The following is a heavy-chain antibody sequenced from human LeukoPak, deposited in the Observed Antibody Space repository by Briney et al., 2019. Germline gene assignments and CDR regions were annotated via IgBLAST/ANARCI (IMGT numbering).Heavy chain of an antibody. CDR2: VSADNGNT. J-gene: IGHJ4*02. D-gene: IGHD6-19*01. CDR3: ARDNGIAVAADY. Sequence: ASVKLSCNAYVYTVTRSGHSWGRHAPGPGHGREGCVSADNGNTNYAQKLQDRLTTTTDTSTSTAYMQLRSLRSDDTAIYYCARDNGIAVAADYCGQGTLVTV. CDR1: VYTVTRSG. V-gene: IGHV1-18*04.